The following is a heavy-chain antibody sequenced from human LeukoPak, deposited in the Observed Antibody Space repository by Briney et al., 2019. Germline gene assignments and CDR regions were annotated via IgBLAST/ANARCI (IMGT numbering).Heavy chain of an antibody. J-gene: IGHJ6*03. Sequence: ASVKVSCKASGYTFTSYGISWVRQAPGQGLEWMGWISAYNGNTNYAQKLQGRVTMTTDTSTSTAYMELRSLRSDDTAVYYCARGPSITMVRGGQWYYYMDVWGKGTTVTTSS. CDR2: ISAYNGNT. CDR3: ARGPSITMVRGGQWYYYMDV. CDR1: GYTFTSYG. D-gene: IGHD3-10*01. V-gene: IGHV1-18*01.